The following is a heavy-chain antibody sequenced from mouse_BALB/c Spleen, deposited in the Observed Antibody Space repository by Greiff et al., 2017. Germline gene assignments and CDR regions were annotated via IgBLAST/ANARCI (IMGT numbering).Heavy chain of an antibody. Sequence: DVKLVESGGGLVQPGGSRKLSCAASGFTFSSFGMHWVRQAPEKGLEWVAYISSGSSTIYYADTVKGRFTISRDNPKNTLFLQMTSLRSEDTAMYYCAREYYDYDGGPWFAYWGQGTLVTVSA. D-gene: IGHD2-4*01. CDR1: GFTFSSFG. V-gene: IGHV5-17*02. CDR3: AREYYDYDGGPWFAY. CDR2: ISSGSSTI. J-gene: IGHJ3*01.